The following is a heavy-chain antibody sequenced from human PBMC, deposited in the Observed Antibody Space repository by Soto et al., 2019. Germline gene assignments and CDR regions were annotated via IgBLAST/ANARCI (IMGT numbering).Heavy chain of an antibody. D-gene: IGHD2-15*01. V-gene: IGHV4-31*03. J-gene: IGHJ4*02. CDR3: ARTPRY. Sequence: QVQLQESGPGRVKPSQTLSLTCTVSGGSISSGGYYWSWIRQHPGKGLECIGYIYYSGSTYYNPSLTKRFTRSVTPSKKPCSVKLSPVTTPDTSVYYCARTPRYWGQETPVTVS. CDR1: GGSISSGGYY. CDR2: IYYSGST.